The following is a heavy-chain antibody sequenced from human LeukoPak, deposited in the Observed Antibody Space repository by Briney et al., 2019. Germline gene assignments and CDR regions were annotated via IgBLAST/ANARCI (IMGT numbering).Heavy chain of an antibody. V-gene: IGHV4-31*03. Sequence: SQTLSLTCTVSGGSISSGGYYWSWIRQHPGKGLEWIGYIYYSGSTYYNPSLKSRVTISVDTSKNQFSLKLSSVTAADMAVYYCARAAGGYWRDFDYWGQGTLVTVSS. D-gene: IGHD3-10*01. J-gene: IGHJ4*02. CDR1: GGSISSGGYY. CDR2: IYYSGST. CDR3: ARAAGGYWRDFDY.